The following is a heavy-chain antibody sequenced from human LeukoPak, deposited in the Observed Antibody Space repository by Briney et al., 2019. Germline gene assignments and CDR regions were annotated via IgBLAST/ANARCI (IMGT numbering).Heavy chain of an antibody. Sequence: SETLSLTCTVSGGSISSYHWSWIRQPPGKGLECIGYIYSSGSTNYNPSLKSRVTISVDTSKNQFSLKLSSVTAADTAVYYCARSAKPLIDSYGYVYMDVWGKGTTVTISS. CDR3: ARSAKPLIDSYGYVYMDV. CDR2: IYSSGST. V-gene: IGHV4-59*08. D-gene: IGHD5-18*01. J-gene: IGHJ6*03. CDR1: GGSISSYH.